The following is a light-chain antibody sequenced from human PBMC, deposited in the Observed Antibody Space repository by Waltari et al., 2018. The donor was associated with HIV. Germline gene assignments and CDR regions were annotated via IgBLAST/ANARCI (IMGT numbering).Light chain of an antibody. CDR3: LTYVSKTSTWQ. J-gene: IGLJ3*02. V-gene: IGLV2-23*02. CDR1: DIDIGNYNL. Sequence: QSALTQPASVSGNPGQSVTITCTVTDIDIGNYNLFSWFQQHPGKAPNLLIYDVSKRPSGVSSRFSGSKSGYFASLTISGLLTEDESSYYCLTYVSKTSTWQFGGGTYLTV. CDR2: DVS.